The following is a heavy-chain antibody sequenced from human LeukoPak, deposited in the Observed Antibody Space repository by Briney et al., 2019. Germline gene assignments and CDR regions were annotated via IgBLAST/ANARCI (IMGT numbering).Heavy chain of an antibody. J-gene: IGHJ4*02. Sequence: GGSLRLSCAASGFTFSSYEMNWVRQAPGKGLEWVSYISSSGSTIYYADSVKGRFTISRDNAKNSLYLQMNSLGAEDTAVYYCARDPYYGDYVVWGQGTLVTVSS. CDR2: ISSSGSTI. V-gene: IGHV3-48*03. CDR1: GFTFSSYE. D-gene: IGHD4-17*01. CDR3: ARDPYYGDYVV.